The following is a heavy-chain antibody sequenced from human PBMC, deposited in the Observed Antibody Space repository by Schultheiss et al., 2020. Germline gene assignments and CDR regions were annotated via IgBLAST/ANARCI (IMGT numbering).Heavy chain of an antibody. J-gene: IGHJ4*02. Sequence: SQTLSLTCTVSGGSVSSAFYYWNWIRQPPGKGLEWIGYIYYNGSTNYNPSLKSRVTISVDTSKNQFSLRMTSVTAADTAVYYCAKSSASTPGVIDYWGQGTLVTVSA. CDR1: GGSVSSAFYY. D-gene: IGHD2-15*01. CDR3: AKSSASTPGVIDY. V-gene: IGHV4-61*01. CDR2: IYYNGST.